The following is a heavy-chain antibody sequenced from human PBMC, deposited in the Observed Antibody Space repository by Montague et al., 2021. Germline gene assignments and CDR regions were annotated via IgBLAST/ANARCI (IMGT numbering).Heavy chain of an antibody. V-gene: IGHV4-59*08. Sequence: SETLSLTCTVSGGSIINAHWSWVRQPPGKGLEWIGCMIFGGATSYNPSLKSRVTMSIDTSTNQFSLKLSSVTAADTAVYYCANQDYHISVTSYRAFDPWGHGTLVTVSP. CDR3: ANQDYHISVTSYRAFDP. CDR1: GGSIINAH. J-gene: IGHJ5*02. D-gene: IGHD3-9*01. CDR2: MIFGGAT.